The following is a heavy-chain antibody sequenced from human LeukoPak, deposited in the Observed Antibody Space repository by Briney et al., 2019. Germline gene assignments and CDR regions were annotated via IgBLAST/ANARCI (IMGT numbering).Heavy chain of an antibody. J-gene: IGHJ4*02. CDR3: ARGPDIVATTYFDY. Sequence: LETLSLTCAVYGGSFSGYYWSWIRQPPGKGLEWIGYIYYSGSTNYNPSLKSRVTISVDTSKNQFSLKLSSVTAADTAVYYCARGPDIVATTYFDYWGQGTLVTVSS. V-gene: IGHV4-59*01. CDR2: IYYSGST. CDR1: GGSFSGYY. D-gene: IGHD5-12*01.